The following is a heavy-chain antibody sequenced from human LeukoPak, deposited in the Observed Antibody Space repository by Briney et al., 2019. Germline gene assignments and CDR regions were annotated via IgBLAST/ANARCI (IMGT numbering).Heavy chain of an antibody. CDR3: ATIAQNHVDTAMVRGRAFDI. Sequence: PGGSLRLSCAASGFTFSSYAMHWVRQAPGKGLEWVAVISYDGSNKYYADSVKGRFTISRDNPKNTLYLQMNSLRAEDTAVYYCATIAQNHVDTAMVRGRAFDIWGQGTMVTVSS. CDR2: ISYDGSNK. D-gene: IGHD5-18*01. J-gene: IGHJ3*02. V-gene: IGHV3-30*04. CDR1: GFTFSSYA.